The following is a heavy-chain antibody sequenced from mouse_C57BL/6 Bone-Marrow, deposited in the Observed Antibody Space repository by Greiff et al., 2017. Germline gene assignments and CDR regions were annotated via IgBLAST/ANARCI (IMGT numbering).Heavy chain of an antibody. V-gene: IGHV1-50*01. CDR3: ARADYGYDGDY. CDR2: IDPSDSYT. Sequence: QVQLQQPGAELVKPGASVKLSCKASGYTFTSYWMQWVKQRPGQGLEWIGEIDPSDSYTNYNHKFKGKATFAVDTSSSTAYMQLSSLTSEDSAVYYCARADYGYDGDYWGQGTTLTVSS. D-gene: IGHD2-2*01. CDR1: GYTFTSYW. J-gene: IGHJ2*01.